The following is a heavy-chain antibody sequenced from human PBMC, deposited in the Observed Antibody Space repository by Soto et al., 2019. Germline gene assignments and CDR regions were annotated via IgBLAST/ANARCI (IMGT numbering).Heavy chain of an antibody. CDR1: GFTFSDYY. J-gene: IGHJ6*02. CDR3: PSPRAAAAYGMDV. D-gene: IGHD6-13*01. CDR2: ISSSGSTI. Sequence: GGSLRLSCAASGFTFSDYYMSWIRQAPGKGLEWVSYISSSGSTIYYADSVKGRFTISRDNAKNSLYLQMNSLRAEDTAVYYCPSPRAAAAYGMDVWGQGTTVTVSS. V-gene: IGHV3-11*01.